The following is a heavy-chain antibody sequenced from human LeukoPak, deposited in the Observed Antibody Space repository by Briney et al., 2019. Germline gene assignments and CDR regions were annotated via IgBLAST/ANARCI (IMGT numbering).Heavy chain of an antibody. J-gene: IGHJ3*02. CDR1: GYSISSGYY. D-gene: IGHD3-16*02. CDR2: IYHSGST. V-gene: IGHV4-38-2*02. CDR3: ARDMPTYDYVWGSYPLNAFDI. Sequence: SETLSLTCTVSGYSISSGYYWGWIRQPPGKGLEWIGSIYHSGSTYYNPSLKSRVNISVDTSKNQFSLKLSSVTAADTAVYYCARDMPTYDYVWGSYPLNAFDIWGQGTMVTVSS.